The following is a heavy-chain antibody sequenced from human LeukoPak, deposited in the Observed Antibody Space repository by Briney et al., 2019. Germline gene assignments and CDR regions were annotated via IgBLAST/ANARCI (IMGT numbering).Heavy chain of an antibody. CDR3: ARDYDFWSGIFDY. V-gene: IGHV4-34*01. CDR2: INHSGST. CDR1: GGSFSGYY. D-gene: IGHD3-3*01. J-gene: IGHJ4*02. Sequence: PSETLSLTCAVYGGSFSGYYWSWLRQPPGKGLEWIGEINHSGSTNYNPSLKSRVTISVDTSKNQFSLKLSSVTAADTAVYYCARDYDFWSGIFDYWGQGTLVTVSS.